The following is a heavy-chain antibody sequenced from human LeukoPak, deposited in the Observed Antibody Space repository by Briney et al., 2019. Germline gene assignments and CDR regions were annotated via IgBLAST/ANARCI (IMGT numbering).Heavy chain of an antibody. J-gene: IGHJ5*02. CDR1: GYTFTGYY. V-gene: IGHV1-2*02. Sequence: ASVKVSCKASGYTFTGYYMHWVRQAPGQGLEWMGWINPNSGGTNHAQKFQGRVTMTRDTSISTAYMELSRLRSDDTAVYYCARDAATVTKLVFDPWGQGTLVTVSS. CDR3: ARDAATVTKLVFDP. CDR2: INPNSGGT. D-gene: IGHD4-17*01.